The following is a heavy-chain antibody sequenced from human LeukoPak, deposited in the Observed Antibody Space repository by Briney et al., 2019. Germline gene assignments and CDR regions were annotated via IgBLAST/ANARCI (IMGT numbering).Heavy chain of an antibody. V-gene: IGHV3-74*01. CDR1: GFTFSSYW. D-gene: IGHD3-22*01. CDR2: INSDGSST. Sequence: PGGSLRLSCAASGFTFSSYWMHWVRQAPGKGLVWVSRINSDGSSTSYADSVKGRFTISRDNAKNTLYLQMNSLRAEDTAVYYCAKDPRSMIQAFDIWGQGTMVTVSS. J-gene: IGHJ3*02. CDR3: AKDPRSMIQAFDI.